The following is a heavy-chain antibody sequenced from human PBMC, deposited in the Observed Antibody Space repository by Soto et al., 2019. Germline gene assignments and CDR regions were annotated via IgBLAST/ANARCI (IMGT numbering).Heavy chain of an antibody. CDR1: GGSFSGYY. Sequence: QVQLQQWGAGLLKPSETLSLTCAVYGGSFSGYYWSWIRQPPGKGLEWIGEINHSGSTNYNPSLKSRVTISVDTSKNQFSLKLRSVTAADTAVYYCARGSGLLWFGEQDVWGKGTTVTVSS. CDR2: INHSGST. J-gene: IGHJ6*04. V-gene: IGHV4-34*01. D-gene: IGHD3-10*01. CDR3: ARGSGLLWFGEQDV.